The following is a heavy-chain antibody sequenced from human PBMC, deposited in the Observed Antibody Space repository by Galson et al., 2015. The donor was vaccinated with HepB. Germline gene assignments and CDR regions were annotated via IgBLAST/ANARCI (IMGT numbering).Heavy chain of an antibody. CDR2: INSDGSST. CDR1: GFTFSSYW. J-gene: IGHJ3*02. D-gene: IGHD2-15*01. Sequence: LRLSCAASGFTFSSYWMHWVRQAPGKGLVWVSRINSDGSSTSYADSVKGRFTISRDNAKNTLYLQMNSLRAEDTALYYCAKDIRYCASGSCNGDAFDIWGQGTMVTVSS. V-gene: IGHV3-74*01. CDR3: AKDIRYCASGSCNGDAFDI.